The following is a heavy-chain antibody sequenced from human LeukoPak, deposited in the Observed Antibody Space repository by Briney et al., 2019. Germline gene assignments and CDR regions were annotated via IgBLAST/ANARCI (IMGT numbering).Heavy chain of an antibody. CDR3: ARGGDFWSGYPQNFDY. Sequence: PGGSLRLSCAASGFTFSGYWMTWVRQAPGKGLEWVANIKQDGSEKYYVDSVKGRFTISRDNAKNSLFLQMNSLRAEDTAVYYCARGGDFWSGYPQNFDYWGQGTLVTVSS. V-gene: IGHV3-7*01. J-gene: IGHJ4*02. CDR2: IKQDGSEK. CDR1: GFTFSGYW. D-gene: IGHD3-3*01.